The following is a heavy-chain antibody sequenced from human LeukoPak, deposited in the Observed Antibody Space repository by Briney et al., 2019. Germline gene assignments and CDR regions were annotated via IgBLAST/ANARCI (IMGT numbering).Heavy chain of an antibody. V-gene: IGHV3-23*01. CDR2: ISGSGGDT. CDR1: GFTFSSYA. Sequence: GSLRLSCAASGFTFSSYAMSWVRQAPGKGLEWVSAISGSGGDTYYADSVKGRFTISRDNSKNTLCLQMNSLRAEETAVYYCAKYRKVRPTEALDYWGQGTLVTVSS. CDR3: AKYRKVRPTEALDY. J-gene: IGHJ4*02. D-gene: IGHD1-14*01.